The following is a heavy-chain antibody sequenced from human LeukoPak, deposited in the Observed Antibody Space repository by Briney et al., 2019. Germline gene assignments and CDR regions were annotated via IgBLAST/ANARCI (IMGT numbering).Heavy chain of an antibody. CDR3: ARSRGRISVFGITIRDFNY. D-gene: IGHD3-3*01. J-gene: IGHJ4*02. CDR2: INPNSGGT. Sequence: GASVKVSCKASGYTFTGYYMHWVRQAPGQGLEWMGWINPNSGGTDYAQTFQGRVTLTRDRSVSTAYMELNRLRSDDTAVYYCARSRGRISVFGITIRDFNYWGQGTLVTVSS. CDR1: GYTFTGYY. V-gene: IGHV1-2*02.